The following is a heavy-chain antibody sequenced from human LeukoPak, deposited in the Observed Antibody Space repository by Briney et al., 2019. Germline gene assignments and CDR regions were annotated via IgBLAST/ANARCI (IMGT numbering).Heavy chain of an antibody. CDR3: ASLLSFMGTFDY. J-gene: IGHJ4*02. CDR1: GGSISSSSYY. V-gene: IGHV4-39*01. Sequence: SETLSLTCTVSGGSISSSSYYWGWIRQPPGKGLEWIGSIYYSGSTYYNPSLKSRVTISVDTSKNQFSLKLSSVTAADTAVYYCASLLSFMGTFDYWGQGTLVTVSS. D-gene: IGHD1-26*01. CDR2: IYYSGST.